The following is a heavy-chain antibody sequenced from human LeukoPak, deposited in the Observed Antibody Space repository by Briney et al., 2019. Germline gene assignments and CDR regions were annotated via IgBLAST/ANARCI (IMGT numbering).Heavy chain of an antibody. CDR2: IRYDGRNK. CDR1: GFTFSSYG. D-gene: IGHD1-26*01. V-gene: IGHV3-30*02. Sequence: GGSLRLSCAASGFTFSSYGMHWVRQAPGKGLDWVAFIRYDGRNKYYADSVKGRFTISRDNSKNTLYLQMNSLRPEDTAVYYCASGGTYSGYFSYWGQGTLVIVSS. J-gene: IGHJ4*02. CDR3: ASGGTYSGYFSY.